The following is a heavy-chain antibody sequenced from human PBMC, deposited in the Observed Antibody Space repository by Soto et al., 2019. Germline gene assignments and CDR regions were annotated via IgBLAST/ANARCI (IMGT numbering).Heavy chain of an antibody. CDR3: AGLPFRQTGTDFYYYGMDV. Sequence: SETLSLTCAVSGGSISSSNWWSWVRQPPGKGLEWIGEIYHSGSTNYNPSLKSRVTISVDKSKNQFSLKLSSVTAADTAVYYCAGLPFRQTGTDFYYYGMDVWGQGTTVT. D-gene: IGHD1-1*01. CDR2: IYHSGST. CDR1: GGSISSSNW. V-gene: IGHV4-4*02. J-gene: IGHJ6*02.